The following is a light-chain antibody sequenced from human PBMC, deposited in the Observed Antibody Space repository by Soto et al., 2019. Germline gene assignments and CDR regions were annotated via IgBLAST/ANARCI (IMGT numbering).Light chain of an antibody. J-gene: IGKJ1*01. CDR3: QQYNSYSWT. CDR2: DAS. V-gene: IGKV1-5*01. Sequence: DIQMTQSPSTLSASVGDRVTITCRASQSISSWLAWYQQKPGKAPNLLIYDASSLESGVPSRFSGSGSETEFTLTISSLQPDDLAPYYCQQYNSYSWTFGQGTKVEIK. CDR1: QSISSW.